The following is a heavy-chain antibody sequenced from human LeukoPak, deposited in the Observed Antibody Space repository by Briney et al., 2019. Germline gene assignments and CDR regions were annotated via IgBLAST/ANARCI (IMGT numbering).Heavy chain of an antibody. CDR3: ARDRSDYYYYYMDV. J-gene: IGHJ6*03. Sequence: ASVKVSCKASGYTFTDYYIHWVRQAPGQGLKWMGWINPNSGDTKYTQKFQGRVTMTRDTSISTAYMELSRLRSDDTAVYYCARDRSDYYYYYMDVWGKGTTVTVSS. V-gene: IGHV1-2*02. CDR1: GYTFTDYY. CDR2: INPNSGDT.